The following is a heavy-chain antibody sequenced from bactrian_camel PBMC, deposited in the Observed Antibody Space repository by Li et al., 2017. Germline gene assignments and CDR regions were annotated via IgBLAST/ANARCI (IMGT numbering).Heavy chain of an antibody. Sequence: HVQLVESGGGSVQPGGSLTLSCVVNGTTTSLNCMGWFRQPTGKDYEGVAGLDPFHGATNYADFVKGRFTISRDSAKKTLYLRMNRLNTEDTGRYYCAASTLPCHSGFFGQMIDRGYWAQGTQVTVS. CDR3: AASTLPCHSGFFGQMIDRGY. D-gene: IGHD2*01. CDR2: LDPFHGAT. V-gene: IGHV3S54*01. J-gene: IGHJ6*01. CDR1: GTTTSLNC.